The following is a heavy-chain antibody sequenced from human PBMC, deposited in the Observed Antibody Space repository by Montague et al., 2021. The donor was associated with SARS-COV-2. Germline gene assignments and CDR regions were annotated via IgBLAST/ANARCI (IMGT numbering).Heavy chain of an antibody. D-gene: IGHD2-21*01. J-gene: IGHJ4*02. CDR2: LYYSGAT. V-gene: IGHV4-39*07. Sequence: SETLSLTCTVSGGSISDSNFHWGWIRQPPGKGLEWIGTLYYSGATYYNPSLKSRVTTSMDTSKNQFSLKLTSAIDADTAVYYCARLRGGTPGEHWGQGALVTVSS. CDR1: GGSISDSNFH. CDR3: ARLRGGTPGEH.